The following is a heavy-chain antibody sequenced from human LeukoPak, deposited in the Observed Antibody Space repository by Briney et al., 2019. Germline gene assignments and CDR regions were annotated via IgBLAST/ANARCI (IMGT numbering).Heavy chain of an antibody. CDR2: NIPIFGTA. Sequence: SVKVSCKASGGTFSSYAISWVRQAPGQGLEWMGGNIPIFGTANYAQKFQGRVTITADESTSTAYMELSSLRSGDTAVYYCARSLVDYGSGSYRSFDYWGRGTLVTVSS. D-gene: IGHD3-10*01. V-gene: IGHV1-69*01. CDR1: GGTFSSYA. CDR3: ARSLVDYGSGSYRSFDY. J-gene: IGHJ4*02.